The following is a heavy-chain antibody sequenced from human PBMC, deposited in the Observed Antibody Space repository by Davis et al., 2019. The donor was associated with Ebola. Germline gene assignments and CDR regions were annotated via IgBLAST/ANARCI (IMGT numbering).Heavy chain of an antibody. CDR1: GGPISSGGYY. CDR3: ARSRAKITMIVVDWYFDL. CDR2: IYYSGST. D-gene: IGHD3-22*01. J-gene: IGHJ2*01. V-gene: IGHV4-31*03. Sequence: SETLSLTCTVSGGPISSGGYYWSWIRQHPGKGLEWIGYIYYSGSTYYNPSLKSRVTISVDTSKNQFSLKLSSVTAADTAVYYCARSRAKITMIVVDWYFDLWGRGTLVTVSS.